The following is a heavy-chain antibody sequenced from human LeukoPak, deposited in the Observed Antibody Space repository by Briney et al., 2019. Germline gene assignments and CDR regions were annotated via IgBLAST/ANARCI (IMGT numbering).Heavy chain of an antibody. J-gene: IGHJ5*02. V-gene: IGHV1-2*02. CDR1: GYTFTGYY. CDR3: AREKTPYNWFDP. Sequence: ASVKVSCKASGYTFTGYYMHWVRQAPGQGLEWMGWINPNSGGTNYAQKFQGRVTMTRDTSISTAYMELSRLRSDDTAVYYCAREKTPYNWFDPWGQGTLVTVSS. CDR2: INPNSGGT.